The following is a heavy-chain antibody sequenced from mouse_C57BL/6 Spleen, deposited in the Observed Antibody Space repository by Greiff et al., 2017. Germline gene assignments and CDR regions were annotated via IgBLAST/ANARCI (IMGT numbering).Heavy chain of an antibody. J-gene: IGHJ2*01. CDR3: ARRYYGSSYPFDY. V-gene: IGHV1-55*01. CDR1: GYTFTSYW. Sequence: QVQLQQPGAELVKPGASVKMSCKASGYTFTSYWITWVKQRPGQGLEWIGDIYPGSGSTNYNEKFKSKATLTVDTSSSTADMQLSSLTSEDSAVYYWARRYYGSSYPFDYWGQGTTLTVSS. D-gene: IGHD1-1*01. CDR2: IYPGSGST.